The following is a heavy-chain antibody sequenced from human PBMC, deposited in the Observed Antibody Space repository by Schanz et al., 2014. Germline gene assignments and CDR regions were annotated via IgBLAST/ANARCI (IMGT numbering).Heavy chain of an antibody. CDR1: GYSFSTYA. Sequence: QVHLVQSESELKNPGASVKVSCKTSGYSFSTYAMNWVRQAPGQGLEWMGWINTKTGNPTYAQGFTGRFVFSLDTSVSTTHLQITNLKADDTAVYYCARGYSAGTSCPIFDYWGQGTLVTVSS. D-gene: IGHD2-2*01. CDR2: INTKTGNP. J-gene: IGHJ4*02. V-gene: IGHV7-4-1*02. CDR3: ARGYSAGTSCPIFDY.